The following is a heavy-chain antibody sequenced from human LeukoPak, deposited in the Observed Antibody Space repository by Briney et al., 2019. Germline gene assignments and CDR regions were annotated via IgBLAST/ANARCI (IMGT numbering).Heavy chain of an antibody. V-gene: IGHV3-23*01. D-gene: IGHD1-14*01. J-gene: IGHJ4*02. CDR2: ISGSTENT. CDR3: ARARTFDY. CDR1: GFTFSSYW. Sequence: GGSLGLSCAASGFTFSSYWMHWVRHAPGKGLEWVSTISGSTENTYYADSVKGRFTISRDNSKNTLYLQMNSLRAEDTAIYYCARARTFDYWGQGTLVTVSS.